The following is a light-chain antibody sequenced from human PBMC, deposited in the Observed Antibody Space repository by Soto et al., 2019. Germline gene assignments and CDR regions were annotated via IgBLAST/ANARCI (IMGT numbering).Light chain of an antibody. CDR1: SSDVCGYNY. CDR3: SSYTTSNTRQIV. J-gene: IGLJ1*01. CDR2: DVS. Sequence: QSVLTQPASVSGSPGQSITIPCTGTSSDVCGYNYVSWYQHHPGKAPKLMIFDVSNRPSGVSNRFSGSKSDNTASLTISGLQPEDEADYYCSSYTTSNTRQIVFGTGTKVTVL. V-gene: IGLV2-14*03.